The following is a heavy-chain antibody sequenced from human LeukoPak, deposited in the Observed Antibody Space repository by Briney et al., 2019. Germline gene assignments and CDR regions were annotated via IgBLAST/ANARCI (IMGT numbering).Heavy chain of an antibody. CDR3: AKGDSGSYYKDPYYFDY. D-gene: IGHD1-26*01. CDR1: GFTFSSYA. CDR2: ISGSGGST. J-gene: IGHJ4*02. Sequence: GGSLRLSCAASGFTFSSYAMSWVRQAPGKGLEWVSAISGSGGSTYYADSVKDRFTISRDNSKNTLYLQMNSLRAEDTAVYYCAKGDSGSYYKDPYYFDYWGQGTLVTVSS. V-gene: IGHV3-23*01.